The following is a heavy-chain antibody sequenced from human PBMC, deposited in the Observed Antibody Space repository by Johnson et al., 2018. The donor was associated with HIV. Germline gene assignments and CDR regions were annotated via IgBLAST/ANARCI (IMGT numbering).Heavy chain of an antibody. V-gene: IGHV3-23*04. Sequence: VQLVESGGGLVQPGGSLRLSCAASGFTFSSYAMTWVRQAPGKGLDWVSTLSGSGGSTYYPGSVKGRFTISRENAKNSLYLQMNSLRAEDTALYYCARYNGVDSSSSGQTDIWGQGTMVTVSS. D-gene: IGHD2-8*01. J-gene: IGHJ3*02. CDR2: LSGSGGST. CDR3: ARYNGVDSSSSGQTDI. CDR1: GFTFSSYA.